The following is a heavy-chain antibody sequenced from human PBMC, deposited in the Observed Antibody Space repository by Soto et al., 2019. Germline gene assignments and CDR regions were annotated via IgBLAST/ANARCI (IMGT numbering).Heavy chain of an antibody. V-gene: IGHV3-30-3*01. D-gene: IGHD5-12*01. Sequence: QVQLVESGGGVVQPGRSLRLSCAASGFTFSSYAMHWVRQAPGKGLEWVAVISYDGSNKYYADSVKGRFTISRDNSKNTLYLQMSSLRAEDTAVYYCASTYRDGYRQALDYWGQGTLVTVSS. CDR3: ASTYRDGYRQALDY. J-gene: IGHJ4*02. CDR2: ISYDGSNK. CDR1: GFTFSSYA.